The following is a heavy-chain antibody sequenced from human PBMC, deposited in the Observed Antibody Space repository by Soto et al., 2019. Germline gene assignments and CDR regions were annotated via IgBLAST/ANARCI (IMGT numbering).Heavy chain of an antibody. CDR1: GYTFTSYY. J-gene: IGHJ4*01. Sequence: GASVKVSCKASGYTFTSYYVHWVRQAPGQGLEWMGVINPGGGSTNYAQKFKGRLTMTRDTSTSTVYMELSSLRSEDTAVYYCARPTVAGATVCYFFDYWGQGTLVTVSS. D-gene: IGHD1-26*01. CDR2: INPGGGST. CDR3: ARPTVAGATVCYFFDY. V-gene: IGHV1-46*01.